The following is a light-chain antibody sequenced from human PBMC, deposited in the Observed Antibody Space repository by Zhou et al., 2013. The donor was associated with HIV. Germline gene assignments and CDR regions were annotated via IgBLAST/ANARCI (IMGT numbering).Light chain of an antibody. J-gene: IGKJ5*01. CDR3: QLYNNWPPP. CDR2: GVS. CDR1: QSVVGN. Sequence: VVMTQSPATLSLSPGERATLSCRASQSVVGNLAWYQQKPGQAPRLLIYGVSNRAPGIPARLSGSGSETEFTLTISSLQSEDFAIYFCQLYNNWPPPFGQGTRLEIK. V-gene: IGKV3-15*01.